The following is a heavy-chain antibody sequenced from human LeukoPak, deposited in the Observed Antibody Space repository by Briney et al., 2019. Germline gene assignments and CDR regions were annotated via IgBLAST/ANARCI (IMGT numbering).Heavy chain of an antibody. V-gene: IGHV4-59*08. Sequence: SETLSLTCTVSGGSISRYYWSWVRQPPGKGLEWIGYIYYSGSTNYNPSLKSRVTISVDTSKNQFSLKLSSVTAADTAVYYCARHGQAVGLQTLDYWGQGTLVTVSS. J-gene: IGHJ4*02. D-gene: IGHD5-12*01. CDR2: IYYSGST. CDR3: ARHGQAVGLQTLDY. CDR1: GGSISRYY.